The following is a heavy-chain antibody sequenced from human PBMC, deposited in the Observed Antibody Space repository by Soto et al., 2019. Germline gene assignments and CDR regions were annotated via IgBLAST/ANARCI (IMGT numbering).Heavy chain of an antibody. V-gene: IGHV1-8*01. CDR1: GYTFTSYD. D-gene: IGHD4-17*01. CDR3: ARGNGDYEDMVRWFDP. CDR2: MNPNSGNT. J-gene: IGHJ5*02. Sequence: QVQLVQSGAEVKKPGASVKVSCKASGYTFTSYDINWVRQATGQGLEWMGWMNPNSGNTGYAQKFQGRVTMTRNTSISTAYMELSSLRSEDTAVYYCARGNGDYEDMVRWFDPWGQGTLVTVSS.